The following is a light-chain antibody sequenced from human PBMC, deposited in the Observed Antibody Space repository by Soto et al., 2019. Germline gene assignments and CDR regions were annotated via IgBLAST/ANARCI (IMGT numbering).Light chain of an antibody. Sequence: QSALTQPRSVSGSPGQSVTISCTGTSSDVGAYNYVSWYQQHPGKAPKLIIYDVSKRPSGVPDRFSGSKSGNTASLTIPGLHADDEVDYYCCSYSGSYTLWVFGGGTKVTVL. J-gene: IGLJ3*02. CDR2: DVS. V-gene: IGLV2-11*01. CDR3: CSYSGSYTLWV. CDR1: SSDVGAYNY.